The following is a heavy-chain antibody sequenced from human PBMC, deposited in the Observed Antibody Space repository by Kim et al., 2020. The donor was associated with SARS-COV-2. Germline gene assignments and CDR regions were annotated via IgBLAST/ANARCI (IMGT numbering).Heavy chain of an antibody. CDR3: ARGRIAAAGNYFDY. D-gene: IGHD6-13*01. Sequence: GGSLRLSCAASGFTFSSYWMSWVRQAPGKGLEWVANIKQDGSEKYYVDSVKGRFTISRDNAKNSLYLQMNSLRAEDTAVYYCARGRIAAAGNYFDYWGQGTLVTVSS. CDR1: GFTFSSYW. J-gene: IGHJ4*02. V-gene: IGHV3-7*03. CDR2: IKQDGSEK.